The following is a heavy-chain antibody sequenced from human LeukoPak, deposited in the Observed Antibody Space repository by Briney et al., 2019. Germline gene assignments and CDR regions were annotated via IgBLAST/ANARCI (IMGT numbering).Heavy chain of an antibody. CDR1: GFTFRNYV. CDR3: ARGPQKNGHSSGYPGYFDY. Sequence: PGGSLGLSCAASGFTFRNYVIHWVRQAPGKGLEWVAVTSSDLNVKLYADSVKGRFTISRDNSRSTLYLQMNSLRPEDTAIYYCARGPQKNGHSSGYPGYFDYWGQGTLVTVSS. D-gene: IGHD3-22*01. V-gene: IGHV3-30-3*01. J-gene: IGHJ4*02. CDR2: TSSDLNVK.